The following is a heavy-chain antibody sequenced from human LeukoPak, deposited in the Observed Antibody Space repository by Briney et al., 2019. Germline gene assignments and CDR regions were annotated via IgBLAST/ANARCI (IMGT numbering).Heavy chain of an antibody. V-gene: IGHV1-2*02. CDR1: GGTFSSYA. Sequence: GASVKVSCKASGGTFSSYAISWVRQAPGQGLEWMGWINPNSGGTNYAQKFQGRVTMTRDTSISAAYMELSRLRSDDTAVYYCARSLARCSSTSCFPGGYWGQGTLVTVSS. CDR3: ARSLARCSSTSCFPGGY. CDR2: INPNSGGT. J-gene: IGHJ4*02. D-gene: IGHD2-2*01.